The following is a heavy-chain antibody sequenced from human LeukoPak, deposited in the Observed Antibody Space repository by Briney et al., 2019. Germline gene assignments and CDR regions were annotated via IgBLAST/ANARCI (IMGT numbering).Heavy chain of an antibody. Sequence: GGSLRLSSAASGFTFSSYAMNWVRQAPGKGLEWVSGISGSGGSTYYADSVKGRFTISRDNSKNTLYLQMNSLRAEDTAVYYCAKDGYSGYAGPYYFDYWGQGTLVTVSS. CDR2: ISGSGGST. CDR3: AKDGYSGYAGPYYFDY. D-gene: IGHD5-12*01. V-gene: IGHV3-23*01. J-gene: IGHJ4*02. CDR1: GFTFSSYA.